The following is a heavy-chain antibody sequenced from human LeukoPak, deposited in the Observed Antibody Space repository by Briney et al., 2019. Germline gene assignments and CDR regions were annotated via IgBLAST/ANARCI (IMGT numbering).Heavy chain of an antibody. CDR2: ISSSSSYI. Sequence: GGSLRLSCASSRFTFLLDRMSWVGEGPGKGLEGVSSISSSSSYIYYAHSVKGRFTISRDNATNSLYLRMNSLRAEDTAVNYCARGSEGSSLNWFDPWGEGSLVTVSS. V-gene: IGHV3-21*01. J-gene: IGHJ5*02. CDR3: ARGSEGSSLNWFDP. D-gene: IGHD6-6*01. CDR1: RFTFLLDR.